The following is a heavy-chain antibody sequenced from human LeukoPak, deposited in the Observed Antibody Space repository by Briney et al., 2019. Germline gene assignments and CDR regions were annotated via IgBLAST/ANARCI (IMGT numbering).Heavy chain of an antibody. CDR2: INHNGNVN. V-gene: IGHV3-7*04. CDR1: GFTFSSYW. CDR3: TRVGYIDEGIDY. Sequence: PGGSLRLSCAASGFTFSSYWMNWAHQAPGKGLEWVASINHNGNVNYYVDSVKGRFTISRDNAKNSLYLQMNSLRAEDTAIYYCTRVGYIDEGIDYWGQGTLVTVSS. J-gene: IGHJ4*02. D-gene: IGHD5-24*01.